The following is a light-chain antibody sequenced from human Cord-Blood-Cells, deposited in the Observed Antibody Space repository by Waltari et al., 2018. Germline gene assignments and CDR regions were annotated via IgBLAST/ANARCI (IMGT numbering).Light chain of an antibody. Sequence: DIQLTQSPSFLSASVGDRVTITCRASQGISSYLAWYQQKPGKAPKLLIYAASTLQSGVPSRFGGSGSGTEFTLTISILQPEDFATDYCQQLNSFGGGTKVEIK. J-gene: IGKJ4*01. CDR1: QGISSY. CDR2: AAS. CDR3: QQLNS. V-gene: IGKV1-9*01.